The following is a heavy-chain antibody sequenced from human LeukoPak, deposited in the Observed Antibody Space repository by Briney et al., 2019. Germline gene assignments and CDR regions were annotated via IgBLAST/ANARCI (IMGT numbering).Heavy chain of an antibody. J-gene: IGHJ4*02. CDR1: GFTFSSYA. CDR2: ISYDGSNK. D-gene: IGHD3-3*01. CDR3: AKVRQYYDFWSGYSARSSTEYYFDY. Sequence: PGGSLRLSCAASGFTFSSYAMHWVRQAPGKGLEWVAVISYDGSNKYYADSVKGRFTISRDNSKNTLYLQMNSLRAEDTAVYYCAKVRQYYDFWSGYSARSSTEYYFDYWGQGTLVTVSS. V-gene: IGHV3-30*18.